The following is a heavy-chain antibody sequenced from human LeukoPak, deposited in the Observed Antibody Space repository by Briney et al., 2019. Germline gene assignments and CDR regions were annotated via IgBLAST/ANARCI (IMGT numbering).Heavy chain of an antibody. Sequence: GSLRLPCAASGFTFSSYALSWVRQAPGKGLEWIGSIYYSGSTYYSPSLKSRVTISVDTSKNQFSLKLSSVTAADTAVYYCARGRPFTIFGVVGYYYYMDVWGKGTTVTVSS. CDR2: IYYSGST. V-gene: IGHV4-39*07. CDR3: ARGRPFTIFGVVGYYYYMDV. J-gene: IGHJ6*03. D-gene: IGHD3-3*01. CDR1: GFTFSSYA.